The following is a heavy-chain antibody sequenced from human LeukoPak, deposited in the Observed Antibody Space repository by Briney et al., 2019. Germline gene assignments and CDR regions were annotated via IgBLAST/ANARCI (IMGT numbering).Heavy chain of an antibody. J-gene: IGHJ4*02. Sequence: PGRSLRLSCAASGFTFSTYAMHWVRQAPGKGLEYVSAISSNGGSTYYANSVKGRFSISRDNSKNTLYLQLGSLRAEDMAVYYCARSVVVAANIDYWGQGTLVTVSS. CDR1: GFTFSTYA. D-gene: IGHD2-15*01. CDR2: ISSNGGST. CDR3: ARSVVVAANIDY. V-gene: IGHV3-64*01.